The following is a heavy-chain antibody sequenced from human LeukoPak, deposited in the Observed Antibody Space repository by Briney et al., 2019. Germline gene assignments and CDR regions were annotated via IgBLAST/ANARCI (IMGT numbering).Heavy chain of an antibody. Sequence: SETLSLTCTVSGGSITNYYWSWIRQPAGKGLEWIGRIYASGSTNYNPSLKSRVTMSVDTSKNLFSLKLKYVTAADTATYYCAREEYYYDSGGKRYYFDYWGQGTLVTVSS. V-gene: IGHV4-4*07. J-gene: IGHJ4*02. CDR3: AREEYYYDSGGKRYYFDY. CDR2: IYASGST. CDR1: GGSITNYY. D-gene: IGHD3-22*01.